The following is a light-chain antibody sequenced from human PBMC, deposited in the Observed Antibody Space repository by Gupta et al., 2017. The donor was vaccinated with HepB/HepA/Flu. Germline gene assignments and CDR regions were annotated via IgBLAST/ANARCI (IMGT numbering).Light chain of an antibody. CDR3: SSYAGSNNFV. CDR2: DVT. J-gene: IGLJ1*01. Sequence: QSALTQPPSASGSPGQSVTISCTGTSSDVGGYNYVSWYQLHPGKAPKLMIYDVTTRPSGVPDRFSGSKSGNTASLTVPGLQAEDEADYYCSSYAGSNNFVFGTGTKVTVL. V-gene: IGLV2-8*01. CDR1: SSDVGGYNY.